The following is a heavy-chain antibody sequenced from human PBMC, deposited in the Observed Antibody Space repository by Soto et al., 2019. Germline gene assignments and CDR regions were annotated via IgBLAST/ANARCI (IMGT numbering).Heavy chain of an antibody. J-gene: IGHJ4*02. Sequence: PSETLSLTSGVYNGSFSYYFWNWIRQPPGKGLEWIGEIKESGFATYNPSLKRRVTMSVDTANNQFSLKVTSVTAADTAVYYCARGKSSGPLYYFDTWGQGTLVTVSS. CDR2: IKESGFA. CDR3: ARGKSSGPLYYFDT. V-gene: IGHV4-34*01. CDR1: NGSFSYYF. D-gene: IGHD6-19*01.